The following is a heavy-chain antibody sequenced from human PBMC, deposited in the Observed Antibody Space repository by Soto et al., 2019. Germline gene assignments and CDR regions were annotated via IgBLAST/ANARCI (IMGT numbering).Heavy chain of an antibody. J-gene: IGHJ3*02. CDR1: GFTFDGYA. CDR2: ISWNSGSL. Sequence: EVQLVESGGGLVQPGRSLRLSCAASGFTFDGYAMHWVRQAPGKGLEWVSGISWNSGSLDYSDSMQGRFTISRDNAKNSLYLQMNSLRPEDTALYYCATSHYDTTGNFDAFEIWGQGTMVTVSS. D-gene: IGHD3-22*01. V-gene: IGHV3-9*01. CDR3: ATSHYDTTGNFDAFEI.